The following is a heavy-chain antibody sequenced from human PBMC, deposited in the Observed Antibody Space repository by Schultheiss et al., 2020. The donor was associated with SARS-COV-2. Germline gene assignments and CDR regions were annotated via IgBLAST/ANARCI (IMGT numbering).Heavy chain of an antibody. CDR3: ARRPGADNRYCTGGTCYPYNMDV. CDR2: IYPDDSDT. CDR1: GYSFTSYW. D-gene: IGHD2-8*02. V-gene: IGHV5-51*01. Sequence: GESLKISCKGSGYSFTSYWIGWVRQMPGKGLEWMGIIYPDDSDTRYSPSFQGQVTISVDKSINTAYLQWSSLKASDTAMYYCARRPGADNRYCTGGTCYPYNMDVWGQGTTVTVSS. J-gene: IGHJ6*02.